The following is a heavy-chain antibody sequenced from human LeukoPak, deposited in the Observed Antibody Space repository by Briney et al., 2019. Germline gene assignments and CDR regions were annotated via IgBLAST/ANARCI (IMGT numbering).Heavy chain of an antibody. CDR1: GGSMSSSSYY. D-gene: IGHD4/OR15-4a*01. CDR2: IYYSGST. CDR3: ARTSNTYYFDY. Sequence: PSETLSLTCTVSGGSMSSSSYYWGWIRQPPGKGLEWIGSIYYSGSTYYNPSLKSRVTISVDTSKNQFSLKLSSVTAADTAVYYCARTSNTYYFDYWGQGTLVTVSS. V-gene: IGHV4-39*01. J-gene: IGHJ4*02.